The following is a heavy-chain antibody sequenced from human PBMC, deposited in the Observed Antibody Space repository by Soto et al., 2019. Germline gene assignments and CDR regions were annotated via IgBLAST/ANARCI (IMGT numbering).Heavy chain of an antibody. Sequence: EVQLVESGGGLVKPGGSLRLSCAASGFTFSSYSMNWVRQAPGKGLEWVSSISSSSSYIYYADSVKGRFTISRDNAKNSLYLQMNSLRAEDTAVYHCARLDWVGSQLARGEYYYDTGGYYYYGMDVWGQGTTVTVSS. J-gene: IGHJ6*02. CDR1: GFTFSSYS. V-gene: IGHV3-21*01. CDR2: ISSSSSYI. D-gene: IGHD3-22*01. CDR3: ARLDWVGSQLARGEYYYDTGGYYYYGMDV.